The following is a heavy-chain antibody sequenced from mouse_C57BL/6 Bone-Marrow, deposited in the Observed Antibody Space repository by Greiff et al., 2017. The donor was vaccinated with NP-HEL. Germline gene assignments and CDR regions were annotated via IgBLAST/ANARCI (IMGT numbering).Heavy chain of an antibody. CDR1: GYTFTSYW. Sequence: VQLKQPGAELVKPGASVKLSCKASGYTFTSYWMHWVKQSHGKSLEWIGDINPNNGGTISNQKFKGKATLTVDKSSSTAYMELRSLTSEDTAVYYCARRRFYSNYAFDYWGQGTTLTVSS. CDR3: ARRRFYSNYAFDY. J-gene: IGHJ2*01. V-gene: IGHV1-18*01. CDR2: INPNNGGT. D-gene: IGHD2-5*01.